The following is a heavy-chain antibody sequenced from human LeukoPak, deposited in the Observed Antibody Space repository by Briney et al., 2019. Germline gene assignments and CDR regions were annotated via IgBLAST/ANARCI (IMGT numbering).Heavy chain of an antibody. Sequence: GGSLRLSCAASGFTFSSYAMHWVRQAPGKGLEWVAVISYDGSNKYYADSVKGRFTISRDNSKNTLYLQMNSLRAEDTAVYYCAKDPQGNFDYWGQGTLVTVSS. CDR3: AKDPQGNFDY. CDR2: ISYDGSNK. CDR1: GFTFSSYA. J-gene: IGHJ4*02. V-gene: IGHV3-30-3*01.